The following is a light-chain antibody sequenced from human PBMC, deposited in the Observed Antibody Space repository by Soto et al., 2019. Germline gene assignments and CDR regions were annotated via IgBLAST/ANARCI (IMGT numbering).Light chain of an antibody. CDR2: G. CDR3: QSYDSDLSAWV. Sequence: QSVLTQPPSVSGAPGQRVTISCTGSSSNIGAGYPVHWYQQLPGTAPKLLVAGNRPSGVPDRFSVSKSGASASLAITGLQAEDEADYYCQSYDSDLSAWVFGGGTQLTVL. V-gene: IGLV1-40*01. CDR1: SSNIGAGYP. J-gene: IGLJ3*02.